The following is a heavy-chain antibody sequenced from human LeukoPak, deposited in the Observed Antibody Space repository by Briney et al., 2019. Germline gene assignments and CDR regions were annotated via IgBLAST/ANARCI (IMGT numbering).Heavy chain of an antibody. Sequence: SVKVSCKASGGTFSSYAISWVRQAPEQGLEWMGGIIPIFGTANYAQKFQGRVTITADKSTSTAFMELSSLRSEDTAVYYCARLEDGDGIFDYWGQGTLVTVSS. CDR3: ARLEDGDGIFDY. CDR2: IIPIFGTA. CDR1: GGTFSSYA. V-gene: IGHV1-69*06. D-gene: IGHD4-17*01. J-gene: IGHJ4*02.